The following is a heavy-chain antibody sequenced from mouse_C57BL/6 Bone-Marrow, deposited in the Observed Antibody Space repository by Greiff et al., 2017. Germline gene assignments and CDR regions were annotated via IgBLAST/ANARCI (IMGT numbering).Heavy chain of an antibody. CDR3: AREGNYSLWYFDV. D-gene: IGHD2-1*01. CDR2: ISSGSSTI. V-gene: IGHV5-17*01. J-gene: IGHJ1*03. CDR1: GFTFSDYG. Sequence: DVMLVESGGGLVKPGGSLKLSCAASGFTFSDYGMHWVRQAPEKGLEWVAYISSGSSTIYYADTVKGRFTISRDNAKNTLFLQMTSLRSEDTAMYYCAREGNYSLWYFDVWGTGTTVTVSS.